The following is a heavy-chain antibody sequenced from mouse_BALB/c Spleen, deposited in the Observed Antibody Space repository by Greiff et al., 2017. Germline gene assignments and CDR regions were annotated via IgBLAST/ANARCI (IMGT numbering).Heavy chain of an antibody. D-gene: IGHD1-2*01. J-gene: IGHJ2*01. CDR3: ARPLLRDY. V-gene: IGHV1-7*01. CDR2: INPSTGYT. CDR1: GYTFTSYW. Sequence: LQESGAELAKPGASVKMSCKASGYTFTSYWMHWVKQRPGQGLEWIGYINPSTGYTEYNQKFKDKATLTADKSSSTAYMQLSSLTSEDSAVYYCARPLLRDYWGQGTTLTVSS.